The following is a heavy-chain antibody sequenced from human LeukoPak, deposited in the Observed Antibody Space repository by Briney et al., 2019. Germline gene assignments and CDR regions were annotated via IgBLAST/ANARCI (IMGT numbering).Heavy chain of an antibody. CDR1: GFTFSNYW. D-gene: IGHD2/OR15-2a*01. CDR3: ARRSIDYAFDI. Sequence: PGGSLRLSCAASGFTFSNYWMHWVRQAPGMGLVWVSRTNSDGSSITYADSVKGRFTISRDNAKNTLYLQMNSLRAEDTAMYFCARRSIDYAFDIWGQGTMVTVTP. CDR2: TNSDGSSI. V-gene: IGHV3-74*01. J-gene: IGHJ3*02.